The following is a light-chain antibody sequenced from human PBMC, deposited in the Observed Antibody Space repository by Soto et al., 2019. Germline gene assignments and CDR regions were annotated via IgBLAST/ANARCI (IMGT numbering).Light chain of an antibody. CDR3: QQRSNWLIT. CDR1: QSIGNF. CDR2: DAS. V-gene: IGKV3-11*01. J-gene: IGKJ5*01. Sequence: EIVLTQSPATLSLSPGERATLSCRASQSIGNFLAWYQHKPGQAPRLLIYDASNRATGIPARFSGSGSGTDFTLTITNLEPEDFAVYYCQQRSNWLITFGQGTRLEIK.